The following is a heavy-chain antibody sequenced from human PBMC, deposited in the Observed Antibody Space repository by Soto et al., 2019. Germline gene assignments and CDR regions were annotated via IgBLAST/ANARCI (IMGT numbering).Heavy chain of an antibody. D-gene: IGHD4-17*01. CDR1: GYTFTSHG. CDR3: ARRNRDYAGNAAH. J-gene: IGHJ4*02. Sequence: QVQLVQSGTEVKEPGASVRVSCKSSGYTFTSHGITWVRQAPGQGLELVGWISAYSGYTNYPQKFQGRVTMTTDTFTNTAYMDLRSLTCDDTAVYYCARRNRDYAGNAAHWGQGTLVTVSS. V-gene: IGHV1-18*01. CDR2: ISAYSGYT.